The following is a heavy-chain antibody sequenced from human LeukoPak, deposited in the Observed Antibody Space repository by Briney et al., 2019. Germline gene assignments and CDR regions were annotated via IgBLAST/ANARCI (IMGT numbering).Heavy chain of an antibody. CDR3: SRASSSVPNLLDY. D-gene: IGHD6-19*01. V-gene: IGHV3-74*01. CDR2: ISTDGSST. J-gene: IGHJ4*02. CDR1: GFTFSSHW. Sequence: GGSLRLSCAASGFTFSSHWMHWVRQPPGKGLVWVSRISTDGSSTTYADSVKGRFTISRDNAKNTLYLQMNSLRAEDTAVYYCSRASSSVPNLLDYWGQGTLVTVSS.